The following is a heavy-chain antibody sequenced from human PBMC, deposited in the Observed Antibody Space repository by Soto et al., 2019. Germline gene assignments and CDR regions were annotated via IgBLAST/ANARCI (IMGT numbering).Heavy chain of an antibody. Sequence: QAQLLQSGAEVKKPGASVKVSYKASGYTFNNYVITWLRQARGQGLEWRDWISGYNGDTDYAHHFKGRLTMTTDTSTSPAYMEPWSLTSDDTAVFFCAMDSGNFSVWTNFADHWGQGTLITVSS. CDR1: GYTFNNYV. CDR2: ISGYNGDT. CDR3: AMDSGNFSVWTNFADH. V-gene: IGHV1-18*01. J-gene: IGHJ4*02. D-gene: IGHD6-19*01.